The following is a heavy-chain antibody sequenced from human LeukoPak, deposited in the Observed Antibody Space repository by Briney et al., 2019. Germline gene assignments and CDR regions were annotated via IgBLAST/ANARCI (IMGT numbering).Heavy chain of an antibody. CDR3: ARVLSGGIAVAGTFDY. V-gene: IGHV1-46*01. CDR2: INPSGGST. Sequence: ASVKVSCKASGYTFTSYYMHWVRQAPGQGLEWMGIINPSGGSTSYAQKFQGRVTMTRDTSISTAYMELSRLRSDDTAVYYCARVLSGGIAVAGTFDYWGQGTLVTVSS. J-gene: IGHJ4*02. CDR1: GYTFTSYY. D-gene: IGHD6-19*01.